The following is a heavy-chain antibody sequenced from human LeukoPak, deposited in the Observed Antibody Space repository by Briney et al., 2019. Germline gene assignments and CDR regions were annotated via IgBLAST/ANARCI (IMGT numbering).Heavy chain of an antibody. J-gene: IGHJ5*02. Sequence: ASVKVSCKASGYTFTSYGISWVRQAPGQGLEWMGWISGYNGSTKYTQKLQGRVTMTTDTSTSTAYMELRSLRSDDTAVYYCARDGDRIAAAENWFDPWGQGTLVTVSS. CDR2: ISGYNGST. CDR1: GYTFTSYG. D-gene: IGHD6-13*01. CDR3: ARDGDRIAAAENWFDP. V-gene: IGHV1-18*01.